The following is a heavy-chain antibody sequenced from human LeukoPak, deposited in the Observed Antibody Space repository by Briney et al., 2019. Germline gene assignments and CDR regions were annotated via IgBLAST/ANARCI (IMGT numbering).Heavy chain of an antibody. V-gene: IGHV3-30*02. CDR3: AKEPGGMEWLLSNWFDP. J-gene: IGHJ5*02. CDR1: GFTFSSYG. CDR2: IRYDGSNK. D-gene: IGHD3-3*01. Sequence: GGSLRLSCAASGFTFSSYGMHWVRHAPGKALEWVAFIRYDGSNKYYADSVKGRFTISRDNSKNTLYLQMNSLRAEDTAVYYCAKEPGGMEWLLSNWFDPWGQGTLVTVSS.